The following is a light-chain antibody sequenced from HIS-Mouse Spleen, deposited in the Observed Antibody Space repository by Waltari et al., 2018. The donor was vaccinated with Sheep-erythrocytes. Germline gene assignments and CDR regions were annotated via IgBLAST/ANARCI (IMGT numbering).Light chain of an antibody. V-gene: IGLV3-10*01. Sequence: SYELTQPPSVSVSPGQTARITCSGDALPKKYAYWYLQKSGQAPVLVIYEVSKRPSGIPEGFSCSISGTRATLTISGAQVEDDAYYYCYSTDSSGNHWVFGGGTKLTVL. CDR2: EVS. J-gene: IGLJ3*02. CDR3: YSTDSSGNHWV. CDR1: ALPKKY.